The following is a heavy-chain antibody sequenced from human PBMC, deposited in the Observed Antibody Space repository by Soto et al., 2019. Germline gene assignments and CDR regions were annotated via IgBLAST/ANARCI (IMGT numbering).Heavy chain of an antibody. D-gene: IGHD2-15*01. CDR3: ARPRCSGGSCYYMDV. V-gene: IGHV1-69*02. CDR2: IIPILGIA. CDR1: GGTFSSYT. J-gene: IGHJ6*03. Sequence: ASVKVSCKASGGTFSSYTISWVRQAPGQGLEWMGRIIPILGIANYAQKFQGRVTITADKSTSTAYMELSSLRSEDTAVYYCARPRCSGGSCYYMDVWGKGTTVTVSS.